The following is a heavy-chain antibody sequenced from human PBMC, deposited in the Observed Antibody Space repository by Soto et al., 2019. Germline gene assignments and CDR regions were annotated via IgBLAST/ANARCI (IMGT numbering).Heavy chain of an antibody. V-gene: IGHV1-18*04. Sequence: GASVKVSCKASGYTFTSYGISWVRQAPGQGPEWMGWISAYNGNTNYAQKLQGRVTMTTDTSTSTAYMELRSLRSDDTAVYYCARVALNYDILTGHDYWGQGTLVTVSS. CDR2: ISAYNGNT. D-gene: IGHD3-9*01. CDR3: ARVALNYDILTGHDY. J-gene: IGHJ4*02. CDR1: GYTFTSYG.